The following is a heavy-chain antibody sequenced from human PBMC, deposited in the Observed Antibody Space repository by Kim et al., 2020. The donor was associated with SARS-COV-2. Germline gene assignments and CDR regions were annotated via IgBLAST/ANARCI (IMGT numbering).Heavy chain of an antibody. D-gene: IGHD6-19*01. V-gene: IGHV3-23*01. CDR3: AKYRAAVAGNFHY. Sequence: GGSLRLSCAASGFTFSNSAMSWVRQAPGKGLEWVAAISAAGTSTFYADSVKGRFTASSDTSKNTLYLQMNSLRVEATAVYYCAKYRAAVAGNFHYWGQGTLVTVSS. CDR2: ISAAGTST. CDR1: GFTFSNSA. J-gene: IGHJ4*02.